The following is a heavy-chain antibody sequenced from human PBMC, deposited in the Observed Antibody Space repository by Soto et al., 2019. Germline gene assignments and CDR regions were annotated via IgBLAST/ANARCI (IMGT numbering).Heavy chain of an antibody. V-gene: IGHV1-2*04. CDR3: ARGGAVAGYYYYGMDV. CDR2: INPNSGGT. D-gene: IGHD6-19*01. Sequence: ASVKVSCKASGYTFTGYYMHWVRQAPGQGLEWMGWINPNSGGTNYAQKFQGWVTMTRDTSISTAYMELSRLRSDDAAVYYCARGGAVAGYYYYGMDVWGQGTTGTVS. J-gene: IGHJ6*02. CDR1: GYTFTGYY.